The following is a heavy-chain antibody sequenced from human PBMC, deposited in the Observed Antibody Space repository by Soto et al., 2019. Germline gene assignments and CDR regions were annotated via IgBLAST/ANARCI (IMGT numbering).Heavy chain of an antibody. CDR2: IYYSGGS. CDR1: GGSIRSYY. CDR3: ARSATVRSWFDP. V-gene: IGHV4-59*01. J-gene: IGHJ5*02. Sequence: SETLSLTFTVSGGSIRSYYWSWILQPPGKGLGWIGYIYYSGGSNYNPSLKSRVTISVDTSKNQFSLKLSSVTAADTAVYYCARSATVRSWFDPWGQGTLVTVS. D-gene: IGHD4-17*01.